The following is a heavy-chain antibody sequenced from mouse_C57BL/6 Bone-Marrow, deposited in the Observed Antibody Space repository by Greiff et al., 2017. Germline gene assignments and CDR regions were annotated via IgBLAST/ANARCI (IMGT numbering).Heavy chain of an antibody. CDR2: INPNNGGT. J-gene: IGHJ4*01. V-gene: IGHV1-18*01. CDR1: GYTFTDYN. CDR3: ARWGASMDY. Sequence: EVQLQESGPELVKPGASVKIPCKASGYTFTDYNMDWVKQSHGKSLEWIGDINPNNGGTIYNQKFKGKATLTVAKSSSTAYMELRSLTSEDTAVYYCARWGASMDYWGQGTSVTVSS.